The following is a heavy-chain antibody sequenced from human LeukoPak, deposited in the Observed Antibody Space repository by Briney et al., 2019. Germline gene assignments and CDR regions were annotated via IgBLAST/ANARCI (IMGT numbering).Heavy chain of an antibody. V-gene: IGHV3-9*01. CDR1: GFSFDGYA. CDR2: ISWNSGHI. CDR3: AKDRGITILGVDSRCDY. D-gene: IGHD3-3*01. Sequence: PGGSLRLSCAASGFSFDGYAMHWVRQAPGKGLEWVSGISWNSGHIGYADSVKGRFTICRDNAKNVLYLQMNSLSAEDTALYYCAKDRGITILGVDSRCDYGGQGTLVTVTS. J-gene: IGHJ4*02.